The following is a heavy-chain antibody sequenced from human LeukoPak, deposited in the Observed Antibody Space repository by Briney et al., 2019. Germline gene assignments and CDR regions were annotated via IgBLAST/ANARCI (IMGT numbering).Heavy chain of an antibody. D-gene: IGHD3-3*01. CDR2: IYTSGST. V-gene: IGHV4-61*02. CDR1: GGSISSGSYY. J-gene: IGHJ4*02. Sequence: KSSETLSLTCTVSGGSISSGSYYWSWIRQPAGKGLEWIGRIYTSGSTYYNPSLKSRVTISVDTSKNQFSLKLSSVTAADTAVYYCAGSFGDFWSGYWDYWGQGTLVTVSS. CDR3: AGSFGDFWSGYWDY.